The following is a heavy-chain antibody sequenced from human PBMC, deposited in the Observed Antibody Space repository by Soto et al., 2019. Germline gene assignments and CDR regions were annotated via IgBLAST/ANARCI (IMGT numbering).Heavy chain of an antibody. Sequence: EVQLVESGGGLVQPGGSLRLSCAASGFTFSTYSMNWVRQAPGKGLEWISYISSSSGTIYYADSVKGRFTISRDNAKNSLYLQMSSLRDEDTAVYYCARTRRDGYTSFDYWGPGTLVTVSS. J-gene: IGHJ4*02. CDR2: ISSSSGTI. D-gene: IGHD5-12*01. V-gene: IGHV3-48*02. CDR3: ARTRRDGYTSFDY. CDR1: GFTFSTYS.